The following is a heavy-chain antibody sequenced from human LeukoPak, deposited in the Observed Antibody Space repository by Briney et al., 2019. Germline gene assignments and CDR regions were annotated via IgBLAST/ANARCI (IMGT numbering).Heavy chain of an antibody. Sequence: GASVKVSCKASGYTSTSYYMHWVRQAPGQGLEWMGWINPNSGGTNYAQKFQGRVTMTRDTSISTAYMELSRLRSDDTAVYYCARDPDAGGTTFDYWGRGTLVTVSS. CDR1: GYTSTSYY. CDR3: ARDPDAGGTTFDY. D-gene: IGHD1-1*01. V-gene: IGHV1-2*02. J-gene: IGHJ4*02. CDR2: INPNSGGT.